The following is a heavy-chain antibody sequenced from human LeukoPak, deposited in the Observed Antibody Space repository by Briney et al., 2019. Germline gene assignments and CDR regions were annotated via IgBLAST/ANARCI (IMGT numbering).Heavy chain of an antibody. J-gene: IGHJ4*02. V-gene: IGHV3-9*01. Sequence: GRSLRLSCAASGFTFDDYAMHWVRQAPGKGLEWVSGISWNSGSIGYADSVKGRFTISRDNAKNSLYLQLNSLRAEDTAVYYCARGKLGGYGSDDYWGQGTLVTVSS. D-gene: IGHD3-10*01. CDR3: ARGKLGGYGSDDY. CDR1: GFTFDDYA. CDR2: ISWNSGSI.